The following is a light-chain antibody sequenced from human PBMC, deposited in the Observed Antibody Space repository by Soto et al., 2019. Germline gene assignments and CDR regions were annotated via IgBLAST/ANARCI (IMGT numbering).Light chain of an antibody. Sequence: QSVLTQPASVSGSPGQSITISCTGSSSDVGAYNYVSWYQQHPGKAPKLLIYDVTIRPSGVSNRFSGSKSDNTASLTISGLQAEDEADYYCSSYTRTDTLVFGGGTKVTVL. CDR2: DVT. CDR3: SSYTRTDTLV. CDR1: SSDVGAYNY. J-gene: IGLJ3*02. V-gene: IGLV2-14*03.